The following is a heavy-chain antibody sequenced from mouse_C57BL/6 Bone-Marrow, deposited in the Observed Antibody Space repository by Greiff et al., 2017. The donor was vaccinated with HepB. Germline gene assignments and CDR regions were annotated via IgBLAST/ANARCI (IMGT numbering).Heavy chain of an antibody. J-gene: IGHJ3*01. Sequence: EVKLVESGTVLARPGASVKMSCKTSGYTFTSYWMHWVKQRPGQGLEWIGAIYPGNSDTSYNQKFKGKAKLTAVTSSSTAYMELSSLTYEDSAVYYCTRERYYGSSPSWFAYWGQGTLVTVSA. CDR1: GYTFTSYW. D-gene: IGHD1-1*01. V-gene: IGHV1-5*01. CDR3: TRERYYGSSPSWFAY. CDR2: IYPGNSDT.